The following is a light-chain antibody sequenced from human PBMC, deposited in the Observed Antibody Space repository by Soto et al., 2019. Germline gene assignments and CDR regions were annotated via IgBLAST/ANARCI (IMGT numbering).Light chain of an antibody. J-gene: IGLJ2*01. CDR1: SSDVGSYNL. V-gene: IGLV2-23*01. Sequence: QPALTQPASVSGSPGQSITISCTATSSDVGSYNLVSWYQQHPGKAPKLMIHEANKRPSGVSDRFSGSKSGNTASLTISGLQAEDEAEYYCSSYAGYSTSVVFGGGTKLTVL. CDR2: EAN. CDR3: SSYAGYSTSVV.